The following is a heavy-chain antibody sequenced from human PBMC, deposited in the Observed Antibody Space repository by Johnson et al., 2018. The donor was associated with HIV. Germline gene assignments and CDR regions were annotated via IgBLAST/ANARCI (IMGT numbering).Heavy chain of an antibody. D-gene: IGHD4-17*01. CDR2: ISYDGGNK. CDR3: ARGRKTVTTVRPSAFDI. J-gene: IGHJ3*02. CDR1: GFTFSRHA. V-gene: IGHV3-30*04. Sequence: QVQLVESGGGVVQPERSVRLSCSASGFTFSRHAMHWVRQAPGKGLEWVACISYDGGNKYYADSLKGRFTISRDNSKNTLYLQMNSLRAEDTAVYYCARGRKTVTTVRPSAFDIWGQGTMVTVSS.